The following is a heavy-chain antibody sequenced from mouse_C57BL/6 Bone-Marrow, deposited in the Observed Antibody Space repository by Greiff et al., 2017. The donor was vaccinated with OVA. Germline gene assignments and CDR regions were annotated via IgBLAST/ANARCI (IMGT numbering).Heavy chain of an antibody. CDR2: IDPETGGT. J-gene: IGHJ2*01. CDR3: ARKGYLDY. CDR1: GYTFTDYE. Sequence: QVQLKESGAELVRPGASVTLSCKASGYTFTDYEMHWVKQTPVHGLEWIGAIDPETGGTAYNQKFKGKAILTADKSSSPAYMELRSLTSEDSAIYYCARKGYLDYWGQGTTLTVSS. V-gene: IGHV1-15*01.